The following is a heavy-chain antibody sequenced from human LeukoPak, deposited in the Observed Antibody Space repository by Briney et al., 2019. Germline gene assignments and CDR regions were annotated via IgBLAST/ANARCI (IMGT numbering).Heavy chain of an antibody. CDR3: ARERSFASGWYGNAFDI. CDR2: ISSSSSYI. V-gene: IGHV3-21*01. CDR1: GFTFSSYS. D-gene: IGHD6-19*01. J-gene: IGHJ3*02. Sequence: GGSLRLSCAASGFTFSSYSMNWVRQAPGQGLEWVSSISSSSSYIYYADSVKGRFTISRDNAKNSLYLQMNSLGAEDTAVYYCARERSFASGWYGNAFDIWGQGTMVTVSS.